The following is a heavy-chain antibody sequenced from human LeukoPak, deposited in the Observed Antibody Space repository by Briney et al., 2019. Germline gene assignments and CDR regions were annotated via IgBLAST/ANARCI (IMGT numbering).Heavy chain of an antibody. J-gene: IGHJ5*02. CDR2: ISGSGGST. V-gene: IGHV3-23*01. Sequence: PGGSLRLSCAASGFTFSSYAMSWVRQAPGKGLERVSAISGSGGSTYYADSVKGRFTISRDNSKNTLYLQMNSLRAEDTAVYYCAKDPHRRYYYDSSGYYPWGQGTLVTVSS. CDR3: AKDPHRRYYYDSSGYYP. CDR1: GFTFSSYA. D-gene: IGHD3-22*01.